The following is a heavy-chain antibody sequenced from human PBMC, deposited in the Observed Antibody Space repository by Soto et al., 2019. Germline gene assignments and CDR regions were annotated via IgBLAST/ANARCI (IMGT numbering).Heavy chain of an antibody. V-gene: IGHV4-31*03. J-gene: IGHJ4*02. D-gene: IGHD2-15*01. CDR2: IYYSGST. CDR3: AGGSVVVY. Sequence: PSETLSLTCTVSGGSISSGGYYWSWIRPHPGKGLEWIGYIYYSGSTYYNPSLKSRVTISVDTSKNQFSLKLSSVTASDTAVYYCAGGSVVVYWRQRTLVTVCS. CDR1: GGSISSGGYY.